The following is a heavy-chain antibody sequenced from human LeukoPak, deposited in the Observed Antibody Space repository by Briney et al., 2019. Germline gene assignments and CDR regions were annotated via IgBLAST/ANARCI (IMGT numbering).Heavy chain of an antibody. D-gene: IGHD4-17*01. Sequence: PGRSLRLSCAASGFTFSSYAMHWVRQAPGKGLEWVAVISYDGSNKYYADSVKGRFTISRDNSKNTLYLQMNSLRAEDTAVYYCARVFYGDYGSFGGDYWGQGTLVTVSS. V-gene: IGHV3-30-3*01. CDR3: ARVFYGDYGSFGGDY. CDR1: GFTFSSYA. CDR2: ISYDGSNK. J-gene: IGHJ4*02.